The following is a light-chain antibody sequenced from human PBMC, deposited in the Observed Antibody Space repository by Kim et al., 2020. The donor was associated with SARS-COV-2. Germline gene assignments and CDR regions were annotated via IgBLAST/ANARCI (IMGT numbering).Light chain of an antibody. J-gene: IGLJ3*02. Sequence: GQSANISCTGTRSDVGSYNYVSWYQNHPGKAPKWMIYDVTKPPSGVPDRFSGSKSGNTASLTISGLQTEDEAEYYCCSYTDTYTLVFGGGTRLTVL. V-gene: IGLV2-11*01. CDR1: RSDVGSYNY. CDR2: DVT. CDR3: CSYTDTYTLV.